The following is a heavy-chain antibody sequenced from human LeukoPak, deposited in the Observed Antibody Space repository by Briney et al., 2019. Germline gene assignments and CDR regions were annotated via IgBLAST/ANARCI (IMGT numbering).Heavy chain of an antibody. CDR3: ARDRERSVDRYYDSSGPDAFDI. J-gene: IGHJ3*02. CDR2: IIPIFGTA. D-gene: IGHD3-22*01. V-gene: IGHV1-69*05. Sequence: ASVKVSCKASGGTFSSYAISWVRQAPGQGLEWMGGIIPIFGTANYAQKFQGRVTITTDESTSTAYMELSSLRSEDTAVYYCARDRERSVDRYYDSSGPDAFDIWGQGTMVTVSS. CDR1: GGTFSSYA.